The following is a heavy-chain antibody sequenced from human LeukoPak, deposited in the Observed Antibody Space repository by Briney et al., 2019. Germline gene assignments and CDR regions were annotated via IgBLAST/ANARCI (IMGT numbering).Heavy chain of an antibody. CDR1: GYTFTGYY. CDR3: AREGGYFWSGIYYFDY. D-gene: IGHD3-3*01. CDR2: INPNSGGT. J-gene: IGHJ4*02. Sequence: GASVKVSCKASGYTFTGYYMHWVRQAPGQGLEWMGWINPNSGGTNYAQKFQGRVTMTRDTSISTAYMELSRLRSDDTAVYYCAREGGYFWSGIYYFDYWGQGTLVTVSS. V-gene: IGHV1-2*02.